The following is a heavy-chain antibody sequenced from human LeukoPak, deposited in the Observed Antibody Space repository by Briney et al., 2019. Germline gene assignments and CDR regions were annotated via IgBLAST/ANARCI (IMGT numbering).Heavy chain of an antibody. V-gene: IGHV3-21*01. CDR1: GFTFSSYS. J-gene: IGHJ4*02. D-gene: IGHD3-22*01. CDR2: ISSSSSYI. CDR3: ARYYYDSSGKLIYFDY. Sequence: GGSLRLSCAASGFTFSSYSMNWVRQAPGKGLEWVSSISSSSSYIYYADSVKGRFTISRDNAKNSLYLQMNSLRAEDTAVYYCARYYYDSSGKLIYFDYWGQGTLVTVSS.